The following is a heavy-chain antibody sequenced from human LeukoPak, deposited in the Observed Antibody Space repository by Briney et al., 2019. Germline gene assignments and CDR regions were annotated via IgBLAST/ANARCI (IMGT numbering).Heavy chain of an antibody. CDR3: ARDRLSSGYYDFDY. CDR2: INPNSGGT. J-gene: IGHJ4*02. V-gene: IGHV1-2*06. Sequence: AASVKVSFMASGYTFTGYYIHWVPQTPGQGLEWMGRINPNSGGTNYAQKFQGRVTMTRDTSISTAYMELSRLRSDDTAVYYCARDRLSSGYYDFDYWGQGTLVTVSS. D-gene: IGHD3-22*01. CDR1: GYTFTGYY.